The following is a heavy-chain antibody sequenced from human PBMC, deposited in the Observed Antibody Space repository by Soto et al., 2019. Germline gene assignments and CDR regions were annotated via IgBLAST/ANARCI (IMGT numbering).Heavy chain of an antibody. CDR3: ARDPPEQWLVGVFDY. V-gene: IGHV3-48*02. J-gene: IGHJ4*02. Sequence: GGSLRLSCAASGFTFSSYSMNWVRQAPGKGLEWVSYISSSSSTIYYADSVKGRFTISRDNAKNSLYLQMNSLRDEDTAVYYCARDPPEQWLVGVFDYWGQGTLVTVSS. D-gene: IGHD6-19*01. CDR1: GFTFSSYS. CDR2: ISSSSSTI.